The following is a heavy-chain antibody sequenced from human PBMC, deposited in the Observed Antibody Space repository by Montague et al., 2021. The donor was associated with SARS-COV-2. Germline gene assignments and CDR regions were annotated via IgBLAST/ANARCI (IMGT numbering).Heavy chain of an antibody. CDR3: ARANYYDSSGYKSYYYGMDV. CDR2: IGTAGDT. Sequence: SLRLSCAASGFTFSSYDMHWVRQATGKGLEWVSAIGTAGDTYYPGSVKGRFTISRENAKNPLYLQMNSLRAGGTAVYYCARANYYDSSGYKSYYYGMDVWGQGTTVTVSS. CDR1: GFTFSSYD. V-gene: IGHV3-13*01. D-gene: IGHD3-22*01. J-gene: IGHJ6*02.